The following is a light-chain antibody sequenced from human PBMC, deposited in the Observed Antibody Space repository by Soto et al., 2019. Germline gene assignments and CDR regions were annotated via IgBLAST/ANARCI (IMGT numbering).Light chain of an antibody. V-gene: IGLV1-40*01. CDR1: DSNIGAGYD. CDR3: QSFDNSLSGFDV. CDR2: GNT. Sequence: QSALTQTPSVSGAPGQTITISCTGNDSNIGAGYDVHWYQHLPGRAPKILIFGNTHRPSGVPDRFSGSKSGTSASLAITGLQPEDEADYYCQSFDNSLSGFDVFGSGTKLTVL. J-gene: IGLJ1*01.